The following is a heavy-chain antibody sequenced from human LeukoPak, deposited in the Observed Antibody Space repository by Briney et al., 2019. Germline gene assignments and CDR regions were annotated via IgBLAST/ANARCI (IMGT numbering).Heavy chain of an antibody. J-gene: IGHJ4*02. V-gene: IGHV3-21*01. D-gene: IGHD3-9*01. CDR2: ISSSSSYI. CDR3: ARDPYYDILTGYPYYFDY. CDR1: GFTFSSYS. Sequence: GGSLRLSCAASGFTFSSYSMNWVRQAPGKGLEWVSSISSSSSYIYYADSVKGRFTISRDNAKNSLYLQMNSLRAEDTAVYYCARDPYYDILTGYPYYFDYWGQGTLVTVSS.